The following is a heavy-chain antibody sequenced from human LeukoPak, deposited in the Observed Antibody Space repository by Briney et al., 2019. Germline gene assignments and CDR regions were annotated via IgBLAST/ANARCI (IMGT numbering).Heavy chain of an antibody. CDR1: GYTFTGYY. J-gene: IGHJ5*02. Sequence: ASVKVSCKASGYTFTGYYMHWVRQAPGQGLEWMGWINPNSGGTNYAQKFQGRVTMTRDTSISTAYMELSRLRSDDTAVYYCARGLYCSSTSCHRFDPWGQGTLVTVSS. V-gene: IGHV1-2*02. CDR3: ARGLYCSSTSCHRFDP. D-gene: IGHD2-2*01. CDR2: INPNSGGT.